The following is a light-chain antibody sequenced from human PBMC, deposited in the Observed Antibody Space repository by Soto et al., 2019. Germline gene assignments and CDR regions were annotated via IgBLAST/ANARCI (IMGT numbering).Light chain of an antibody. CDR3: QQYNSSPLA. J-gene: IGKJ4*01. CDR2: EGS. CDR1: QSISSW. Sequence: DIQMTQSPSTLSASIGDTVTITCRANQSISSWVAWYQQKPGKAPKLLISEGSSLESGVPSRFSGSGSGTEFTLTISSLQPVDLATYYCQQYNSSPLAFGGGTKVAIK. V-gene: IGKV1-5*01.